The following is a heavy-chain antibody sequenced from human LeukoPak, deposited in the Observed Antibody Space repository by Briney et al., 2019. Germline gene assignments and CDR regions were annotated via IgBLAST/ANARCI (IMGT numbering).Heavy chain of an antibody. CDR3: ARGPRIAVAGRRYFDY. D-gene: IGHD6-19*01. Sequence: SETLSLTXAVYGGSFSGYYWSWIRQPPGKGLEWIGEINHSGSTNYNPSLKSRVTISVDTSKNQFSLKLSSVTAADTAVYYCARGPRIAVAGRRYFDYWGQGTLVTVSS. J-gene: IGHJ4*02. CDR2: INHSGST. V-gene: IGHV4-34*01. CDR1: GGSFSGYY.